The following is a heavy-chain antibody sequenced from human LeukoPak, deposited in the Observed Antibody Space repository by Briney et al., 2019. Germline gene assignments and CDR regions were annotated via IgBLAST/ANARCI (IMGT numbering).Heavy chain of an antibody. CDR3: ARVKNSGYEFDY. V-gene: IGHV4-59*01. D-gene: IGHD5-12*01. J-gene: IGHJ4*02. CDR2: IYYSGST. Sequence: SETLSLTCTVSGGSISSYYWSWIRQPPGKGLEWIGYIYYSGSTNYNPSLKSRVTISVDTSKNQFSLKLSSVTAADTAVYYCARVKNSGYEFDYWGQGTLVTVSS. CDR1: GGSISSYY.